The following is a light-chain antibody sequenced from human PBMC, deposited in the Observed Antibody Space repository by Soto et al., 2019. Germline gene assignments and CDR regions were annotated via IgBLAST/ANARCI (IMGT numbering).Light chain of an antibody. J-gene: IGKJ1*01. CDR2: KAS. CDR1: QTISSW. Sequence: DIQMTQSPPTLSASVGDRVTITCRASQTISSWLALYQQKPGKAPKLLIYKASTLKSGVPSRFSGSGSGTEFTLTISSLQPDDFATYYCQHYNSYSEAFGQGTKVDIK. CDR3: QHYNSYSEA. V-gene: IGKV1-5*03.